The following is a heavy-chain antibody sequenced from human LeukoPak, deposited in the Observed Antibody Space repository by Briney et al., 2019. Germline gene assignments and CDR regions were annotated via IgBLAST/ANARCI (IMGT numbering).Heavy chain of an antibody. Sequence: ASVKVSCKASGYTFTSYYMHWVRQAPGQGLEWMGIINPSGGSTSYAQKFQGRVTMTRDMSTSTVYMELSSLRSEDTAVYYCAREDYYDSSGYYYEGGFDCWGQGTLVTVSS. V-gene: IGHV1-46*01. J-gene: IGHJ4*02. CDR2: INPSGGST. CDR3: AREDYYDSSGYYYEGGFDC. D-gene: IGHD3-22*01. CDR1: GYTFTSYY.